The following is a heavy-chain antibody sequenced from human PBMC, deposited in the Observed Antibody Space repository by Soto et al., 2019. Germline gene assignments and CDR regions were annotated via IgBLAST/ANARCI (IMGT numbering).Heavy chain of an antibody. D-gene: IGHD6-19*01. Sequence: PGESLKISCKGSGYSFTSYWIGWVRQMPGKGLEWMGIIYPGDSDTRYSPSFQGQVTISADKSISTAYLQWSSLKASDTAMYYWVRHTIEVAVAGTYYYYYGMDVWGQGTTVTVSS. CDR2: IYPGDSDT. J-gene: IGHJ6*02. CDR1: GYSFTSYW. CDR3: VRHTIEVAVAGTYYYYYGMDV. V-gene: IGHV5-51*01.